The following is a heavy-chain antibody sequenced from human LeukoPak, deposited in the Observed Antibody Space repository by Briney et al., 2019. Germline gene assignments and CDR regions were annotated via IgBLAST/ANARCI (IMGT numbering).Heavy chain of an antibody. CDR2: ISAYNGNT. V-gene: IGHV1-18*01. CDR3: ARDCHDSSSSSCWFDP. J-gene: IGHJ5*02. D-gene: IGHD6-6*01. Sequence: ASVKVSCKASGYTFTSYGISWVRQAPGQGLEWMGWISAYNGNTNYAQKLQGRVTMTTDTSTSTACMELRSLRSDDTAVYYCARDCHDSSSSSCWFDPWGQGTLVTVSS. CDR1: GYTFTSYG.